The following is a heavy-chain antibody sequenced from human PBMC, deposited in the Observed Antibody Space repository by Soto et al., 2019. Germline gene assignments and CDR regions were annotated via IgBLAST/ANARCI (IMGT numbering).Heavy chain of an antibody. CDR2: IIPLFGTA. CDR1: GGTFSSYA. D-gene: IGHD6-13*01. CDR3: ARDGQQLVLRYFDY. V-gene: IGHV1-69*01. Sequence: QVQLVQSGAEVKKPGSSVKVSCKASGGTFSSYAISWVRQAPGQGLEWMGGIIPLFGTANYAQKFQGRVTITADESTSTAYMELSSLRSEDTAVYYCARDGQQLVLRYFDYWGQGTLVTVSS. J-gene: IGHJ4*02.